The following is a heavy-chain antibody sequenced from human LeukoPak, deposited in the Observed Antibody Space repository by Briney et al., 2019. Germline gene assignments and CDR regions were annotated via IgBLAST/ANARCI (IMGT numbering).Heavy chain of an antibody. D-gene: IGHD6-19*01. J-gene: IGHJ4*02. CDR3: ARVSGYSSGAIFDY. Sequence: PSETLSLTCTVSGGSISSGSYYWSWIRQPAGKGLEWIGRIYTSGSTNYNPSLKSRVTISVDTSKNQFSLKPSSVTAADTAVYYCARVSGYSSGAIFDYWGQGTLVTVSS. CDR2: IYTSGST. CDR1: GGSISSGSYY. V-gene: IGHV4-61*02.